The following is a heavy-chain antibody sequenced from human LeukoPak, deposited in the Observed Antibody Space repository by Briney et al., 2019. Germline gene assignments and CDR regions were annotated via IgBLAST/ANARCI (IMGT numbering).Heavy chain of an antibody. CDR1: GFTFSSYG. J-gene: IGHJ4*02. V-gene: IGHV3-30*02. D-gene: IGHD6-13*01. CDR3: AKVLAAAGKKIPTPFDY. Sequence: PGGSLRLSCAASGFTFSSYGMHWVRQAPGKGLEWVAVIWYDGSNKYYADSVKGRFTISRDNSKNTLYLQMNSLRAEDTAVYYCAKVLAAAGKKIPTPFDYWGQGTLVTVSS. CDR2: IWYDGSNK.